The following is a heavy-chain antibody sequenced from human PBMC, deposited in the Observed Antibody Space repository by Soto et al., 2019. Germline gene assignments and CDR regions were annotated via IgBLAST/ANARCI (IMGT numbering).Heavy chain of an antibody. CDR2: ISYDGSNK. Sequence: QVQLVESGGGVVQPGRSLRLSCAASGFTFSSYGMHWVRQAPGKGLEWVAVISYDGSNKYYADSVKGRFTISRDNSKNTLYLQMNSLRAEDTAVYYCAKPGLKYSSGWYTGSYFDYWGQGTLVTVSS. D-gene: IGHD6-19*01. CDR1: GFTFSSYG. CDR3: AKPGLKYSSGWYTGSYFDY. V-gene: IGHV3-30*18. J-gene: IGHJ4*02.